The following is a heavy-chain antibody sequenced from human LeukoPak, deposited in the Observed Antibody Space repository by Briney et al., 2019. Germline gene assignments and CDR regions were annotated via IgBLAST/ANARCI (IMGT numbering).Heavy chain of an antibody. J-gene: IGHJ1*01. CDR3: AREADCGGDCYMPVRHFQY. D-gene: IGHD2-21*02. CDR2: INPSGGSP. V-gene: IGHV1-46*01. Sequence: ASVKVSCKASGYTFTIYYMHWVRQAPGQGLEWMGIINPSGGSPSYAQKFQGRVTMTRDTSTSTLYMELSSLRSEDTAVYYCAREADCGGDCYMPVRHFQYWGQGTLVTVSS. CDR1: GYTFTIYY.